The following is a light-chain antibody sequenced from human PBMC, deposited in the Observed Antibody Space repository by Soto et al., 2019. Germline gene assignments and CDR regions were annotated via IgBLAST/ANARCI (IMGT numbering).Light chain of an antibody. Sequence: EIVLTQSPGTLYLSPGERATLSCRASQSVTSDYLAWYQQRPGQAPRLLIFAASTRATGIPDRFSGGGSGTDFTLTISRLEHEDAAVYYCQQYGISRTFGQGTKLEIK. V-gene: IGKV3-20*01. CDR2: AAS. CDR3: QQYGISRT. CDR1: QSVTSDY. J-gene: IGKJ1*01.